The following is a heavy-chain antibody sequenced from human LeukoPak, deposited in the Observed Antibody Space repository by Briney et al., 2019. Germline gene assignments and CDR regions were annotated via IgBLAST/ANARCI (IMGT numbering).Heavy chain of an antibody. CDR3: ARKESPYDYVWGSYQGPAFDI. CDR2: IIPILGIA. Sequence: ASVKVSCKASGGTFSSYAISWVRQAPGQGLEWMGRIIPILGIANYAQKFQGRVTITADKSTSTAYMELSSLRSEDTAVYYCARKESPYDYVWGSYQGPAFDIWGQGTMVTVSS. J-gene: IGHJ3*02. D-gene: IGHD3-16*02. CDR1: GGTFSSYA. V-gene: IGHV1-69*04.